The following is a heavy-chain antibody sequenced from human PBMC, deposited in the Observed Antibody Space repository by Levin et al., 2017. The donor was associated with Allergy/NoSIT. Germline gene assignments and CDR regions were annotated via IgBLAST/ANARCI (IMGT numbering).Heavy chain of an antibody. V-gene: IGHV5-51*01. CDR3: AGTHHGNVRFDD. D-gene: IGHD3-10*01. CDR1: GYSQTTYY. CDR2: IYLGDSHT. J-gene: IGHJ4*02. Sequence: GESLKISCKGSGYSQTTYYFGWVRQMPGKGLEWMAYIYLGDSHTTYNPSFQGQVTISVDTSISTAYLQWSSLGASDTAIYYCAGTHHGNVRFDDWGQGTLVTVSS.